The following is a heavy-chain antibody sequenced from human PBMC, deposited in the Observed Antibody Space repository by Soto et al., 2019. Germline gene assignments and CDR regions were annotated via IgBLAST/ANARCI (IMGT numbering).Heavy chain of an antibody. V-gene: IGHV1-2*02. CDR2: INPNSGGT. CDR1: GYTFTGYY. D-gene: IGHD3-10*01. J-gene: IGHJ4*02. CDR3: ARDQYYYGSGSYQPYDY. Sequence: QVQLVQSGAEVKKPGASVKVSCKASGYTFTGYYMHWVRQAPGQGLEWMGWINPNSGGTNYAQKLQGRVTMTRDTSISTAYMELSRLRSDDTAVYYCARDQYYYGSGSYQPYDYWGQGTLVTVSS.